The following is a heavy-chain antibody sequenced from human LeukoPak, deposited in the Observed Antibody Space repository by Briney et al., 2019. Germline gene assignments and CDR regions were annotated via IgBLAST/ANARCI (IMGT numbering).Heavy chain of an antibody. CDR3: ARQGDLWYFDL. V-gene: IGHV4-59*08. CDR1: GGSISTYY. D-gene: IGHD2-21*02. CDR2: ISYSGST. J-gene: IGHJ2*01. Sequence: SSETLSLTCTVSGGSISTYYWSWVRQPPGKGLEWIGYISYSGSTNYNPSLKSRVTISVDTSKNQFSLKLSSVTAADTAVYYCARQGDLWYFDLWGRGTLVTVSS.